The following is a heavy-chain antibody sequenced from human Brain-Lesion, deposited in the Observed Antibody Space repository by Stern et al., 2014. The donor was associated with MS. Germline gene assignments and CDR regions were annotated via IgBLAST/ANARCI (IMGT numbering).Heavy chain of an antibody. V-gene: IGHV1-69*11. Sequence: QVQLVQSGTVVKKPGSSVRVSCEASGVNFSSRRISWVRQAPGHGLEWMGSIILLLSTTDYAQKFQGRLAITADESTRTAYMELSGLRLEDTAIYYCATDGEQTLGLADDWGQGTLVTVAS. D-gene: IGHD3-16*01. CDR3: ATDGEQTLGLADD. J-gene: IGHJ4*02. CDR2: IILLLSTT. CDR1: GVNFSSRR.